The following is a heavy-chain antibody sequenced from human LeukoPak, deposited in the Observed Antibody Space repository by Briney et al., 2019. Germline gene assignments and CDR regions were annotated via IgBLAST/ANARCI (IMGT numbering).Heavy chain of an antibody. V-gene: IGHV4-30-2*06. Sequence: SETLSLTCSVSGGSIRSRGYSWSWIRQSPGKGLEWIGHIYHTGATYYNPSLRSRLTLSVDTTKNRFSLELTSVAAADTAVYYCASTRLTTDFDYWGQGTLVTVSS. CDR1: GGSIRSRGYS. D-gene: IGHD4-17*01. CDR3: ASTRLTTDFDY. J-gene: IGHJ4*02. CDR2: IYHTGAT.